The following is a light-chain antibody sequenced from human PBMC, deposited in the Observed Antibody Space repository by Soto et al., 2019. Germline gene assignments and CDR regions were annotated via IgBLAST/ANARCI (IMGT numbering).Light chain of an antibody. V-gene: IGKV2-24*01. CDR3: MPVTRYSPYT. CDR2: KVS. J-gene: IGKJ2*01. CDR1: QSLVHSDGNTY. Sequence: DIVLTQTPLSSPVTLGQPASISCRSSQSLVHSDGNTYLSWLHQRPGQPARLRIYKVSDRFSGVPARLMGSGEGTDITLQISRVDAEDVPLYYCMPVTRYSPYTFGQGTKLEIQ.